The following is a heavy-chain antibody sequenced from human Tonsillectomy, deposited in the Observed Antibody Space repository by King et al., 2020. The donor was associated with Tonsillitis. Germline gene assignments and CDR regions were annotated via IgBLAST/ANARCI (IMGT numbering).Heavy chain of an antibody. CDR3: AKGAFYDFWSGYSANWFDP. CDR2: IRGSGGST. Sequence: VQLVESGGGLVQPGGSLRLSCAASGFTFSSYAMSWVRQAPGKGLEWVSAIRGSGGSTYYADSVKGRFTISRDNSKNTLYLQMNSLRAEDTAVYYCAKGAFYDFWSGYSANWFDPWGQGTLVTVSS. J-gene: IGHJ5*02. CDR1: GFTFSSYA. V-gene: IGHV3-23*04. D-gene: IGHD3-3*01.